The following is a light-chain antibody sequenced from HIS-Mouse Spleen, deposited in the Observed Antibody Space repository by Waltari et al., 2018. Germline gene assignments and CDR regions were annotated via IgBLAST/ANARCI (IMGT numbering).Light chain of an antibody. CDR3: AAWDDSLNGPV. CDR1: SSNIGRNP. CDR2: SNN. Sequence: QSVLTQPPSASGTPGQRVTISCSGSSSNIGRNPVNWYQQLPGTAPKPLIYSNNQRPSGVPDRFSGSKSGTSASLAISGLQSEDEADYYCAAWDDSLNGPVFGGGTKLTVL. J-gene: IGLJ3*02. V-gene: IGLV1-44*01.